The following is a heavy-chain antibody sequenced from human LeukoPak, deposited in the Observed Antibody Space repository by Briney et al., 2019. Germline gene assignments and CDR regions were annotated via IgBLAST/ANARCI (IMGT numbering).Heavy chain of an antibody. CDR2: INPSGGST. Sequence: GASVKVSCXAXGYTFTSYYMHWVRQAPGQGLEWMGIINPSGGSTSYAQKFQGRVTMTRDMSTSTVYMELSSLRSEDTAVYYCARATVVTDHWGQGTLVTVSS. V-gene: IGHV1-46*01. J-gene: IGHJ4*02. CDR3: ARATVVTDH. CDR1: GYTFTSYY. D-gene: IGHD4-23*01.